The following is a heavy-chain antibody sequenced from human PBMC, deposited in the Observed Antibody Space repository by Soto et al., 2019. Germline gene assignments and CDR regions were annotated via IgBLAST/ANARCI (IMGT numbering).Heavy chain of an antibody. J-gene: IGHJ4*02. Sequence: EVQLVESEGGWVQPGRSLRLSCAASGFTFDVYAMHWVRQAPGKGLEWVSGINYNSGSVGYADSVKGRFTISRDNAKNSLHLQMNSLRAEDTAVYYCAKDISLRGWVYLVVEYWGQGTLVTVSP. CDR2: INYNSGSV. CDR3: AKDISLRGWVYLVVEY. D-gene: IGHD6-13*01. V-gene: IGHV3-9*01. CDR1: GFTFDVYA.